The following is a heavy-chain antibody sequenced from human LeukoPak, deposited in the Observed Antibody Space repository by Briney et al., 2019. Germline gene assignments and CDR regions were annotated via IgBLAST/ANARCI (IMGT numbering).Heavy chain of an antibody. Sequence: ASVKVSCKASGYTFTSYGISWVRQAPGQGLEWMGWISAYNGNTNYAQKLQGRVTMTTDTSTSTAYMELRSLRSDDTAVYYCARRPSMENWFDPWGQGSLVTVSS. CDR1: GYTFTSYG. J-gene: IGHJ5*02. CDR2: ISAYNGNT. V-gene: IGHV1-18*01. D-gene: IGHD6-6*01. CDR3: ARRPSMENWFDP.